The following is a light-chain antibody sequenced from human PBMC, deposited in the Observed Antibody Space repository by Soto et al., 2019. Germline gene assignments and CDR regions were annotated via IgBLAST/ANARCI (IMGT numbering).Light chain of an antibody. V-gene: IGLV8-61*01. CDR3: VLYMGYGSVI. J-gene: IGLJ2*01. Sequence: QTVVTQEPSFSVSPGGTVTLTCGLNSCSVSTNYYPSWYQQTPGQPPRTLIYDTNTRSSGVPDRFSGSILGSKAALTITGAQADDESDYYCVLYMGYGSVIFGGGTKLTVL. CDR1: SCSVSTNYY. CDR2: DTN.